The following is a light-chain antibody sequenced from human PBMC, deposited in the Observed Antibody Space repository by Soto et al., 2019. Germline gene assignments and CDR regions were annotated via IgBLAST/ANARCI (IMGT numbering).Light chain of an antibody. CDR1: QSVSSSF. V-gene: IGKV3-20*01. CDR3: QQYGSSPYT. J-gene: IGKJ2*01. Sequence: EIVLTQSPGTLSSSLGERATLSCRASQSVSSSFLAWYQQKPGQAPRLLIYGASSRATGIPDRLSGSGSGTDFTLTISRLEPEDFAVYYCQQYGSSPYTFGQGTKLEI. CDR2: GAS.